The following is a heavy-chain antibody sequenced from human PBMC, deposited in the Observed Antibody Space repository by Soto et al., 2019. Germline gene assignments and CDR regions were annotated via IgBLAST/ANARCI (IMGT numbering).Heavy chain of an antibody. V-gene: IGHV1-3*05. Sequence: QVQLVQSGAEEKKPGASVKVSCKASGYTFTSYAMHWVRQAPGPRLEWMGWINAGNGNTKYSQKFQGRVTITRDTSASTAYMELSSLRSEDTAVYYCARAVALGPTGPWGQGTLVTVSS. D-gene: IGHD2-15*01. CDR2: INAGNGNT. J-gene: IGHJ5*02. CDR3: ARAVALGPTGP. CDR1: GYTFTSYA.